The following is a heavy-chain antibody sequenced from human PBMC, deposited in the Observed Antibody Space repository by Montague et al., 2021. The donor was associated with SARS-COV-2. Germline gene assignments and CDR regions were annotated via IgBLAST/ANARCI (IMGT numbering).Heavy chain of an antibody. J-gene: IGHJ6*02. Sequence: SLRLSCAASGFTYSSYSMNWVRQAPGKGLEWVSSISSSSSYIYYADSVKGRFTISRDNAKNSLYLQMNSLRAEDTAVYYCARDPLDYGLWSSGSYYNAYYYYYGMDVWGQGTTVTDSS. CDR3: ARDPLDYGLWSSGSYYNAYYYYYGMDV. CDR2: ISSSSSYI. CDR1: GFTYSSYS. V-gene: IGHV3-21*01. D-gene: IGHD3-10*01.